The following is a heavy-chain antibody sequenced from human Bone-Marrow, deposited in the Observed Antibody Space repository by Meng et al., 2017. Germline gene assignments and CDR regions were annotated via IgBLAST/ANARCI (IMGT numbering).Heavy chain of an antibody. CDR2: ISSSSSYI. J-gene: IGHJ4*02. CDR3: ARVARNGYDY. D-gene: IGHD4-11*01. CDR1: GFTFSSYS. V-gene: IGHV3-21*01. Sequence: GESLKISCAASGFTFSSYSMNWVRQAPGKGLEWVSSISSSSSYIYYADSVKGRFTIPRDNAKNSLYLQMNSLRAEDTAVYYCARVARNGYDYWGQGTLVTVSS.